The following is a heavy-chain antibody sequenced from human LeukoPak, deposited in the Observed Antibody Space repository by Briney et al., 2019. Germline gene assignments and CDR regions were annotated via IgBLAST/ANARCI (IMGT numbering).Heavy chain of an antibody. Sequence: SETLSLTCTVSGYSISSGYYWGWIRQPPGKGLEWIGSIYHSGSTYYNPSLKSRVTISVDTSKNQFSLKLSSVTAADTAVYYCASGVIIVGAFCFDYWGQGTLVTVSS. J-gene: IGHJ4*02. CDR2: IYHSGST. D-gene: IGHD1-26*01. CDR3: ASGVIIVGAFCFDY. V-gene: IGHV4-38-2*02. CDR1: GYSISSGYY.